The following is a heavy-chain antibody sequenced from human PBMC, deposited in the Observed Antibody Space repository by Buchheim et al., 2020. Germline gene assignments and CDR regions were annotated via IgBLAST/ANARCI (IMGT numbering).Heavy chain of an antibody. Sequence: QVQLVQSGPDIKKPGASMKVSCKASGFIFTDHYLHWIRQAPGQGLEWVGWIKPDTGVTNYALKFQGRVTLATDTSISTLYIELNRLTSDDTAIYYCAGDFDWGPDYWGQGTL. CDR1: GFIFTDHY. D-gene: IGHD3-9*01. V-gene: IGHV1-2*02. J-gene: IGHJ4*02. CDR3: AGDFDWGPDY. CDR2: IKPDTGVT.